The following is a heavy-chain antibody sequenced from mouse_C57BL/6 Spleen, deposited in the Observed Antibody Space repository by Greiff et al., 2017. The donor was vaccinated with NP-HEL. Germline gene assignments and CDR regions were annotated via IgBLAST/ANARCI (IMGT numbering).Heavy chain of an antibody. CDR2: IHPNSGST. Sequence: QVQLQQPGAELVKPGASVKLSCKASGYTFTSYWMHWVKQRPGQGLEWIGMIHPNSGSTNYNEKFKSKATLTVDKSSSTAYMQLSSLTSEDSAVYYCARYYGSPLVYFDVWGTGTTVTVSS. CDR1: GYTFTSYW. CDR3: ARYYGSPLVYFDV. V-gene: IGHV1-64*01. J-gene: IGHJ1*03. D-gene: IGHD1-1*01.